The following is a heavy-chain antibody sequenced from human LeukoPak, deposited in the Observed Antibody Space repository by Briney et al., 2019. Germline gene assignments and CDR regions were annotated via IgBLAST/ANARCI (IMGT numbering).Heavy chain of an antibody. CDR1: GFTFSNAW. CDR3: SVHGTEKWFDP. Sequence: PGGSLRLSCAASGFTFSNAWMTWVRQAPGKGLEWVGRIKSIVGGGTEDYAAPVKGRFTISRDDSKNTVYLQMNSLKTEDTALYYCSVHGTEKWFDPWGLGTLVTVSS. CDR2: IKSIVGGGTE. V-gene: IGHV3-15*01. J-gene: IGHJ5*02. D-gene: IGHD5/OR15-5a*01.